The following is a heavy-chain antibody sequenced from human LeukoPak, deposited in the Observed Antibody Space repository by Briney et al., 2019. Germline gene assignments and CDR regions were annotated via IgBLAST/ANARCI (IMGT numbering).Heavy chain of an antibody. Sequence: SGTLSLTCAVSGGSISSSNWWSWVRQPPGKGLEWIGEIYHSGSTYYNPSLKSRVTISVDTSKNQFSLKLSSVTAADTAVYYCARRPGTYYYDSSGHFDYWGQGTLVAVSS. CDR3: ARRPGTYYYDSSGHFDY. D-gene: IGHD3-22*01. V-gene: IGHV4-4*02. J-gene: IGHJ4*02. CDR2: IYHSGST. CDR1: GGSISSSNW.